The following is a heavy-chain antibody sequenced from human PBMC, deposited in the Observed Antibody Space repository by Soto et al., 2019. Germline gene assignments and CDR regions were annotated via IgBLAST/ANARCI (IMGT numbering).Heavy chain of an antibody. J-gene: IGHJ6*03. CDR3: ARGAGVRARYYYYYYYMDV. V-gene: IGHV4-34*01. CDR1: GGSFSGYY. CDR2: INHSGST. Sequence: SETLSLTCAVYGGSFSGYYWSWIRQPPGKGLEWIGEINHSGSTNYNPSLKSRVTISVDTSKNQFSLKLSSVTAADTAVYYCARGAGVRARYYYYYYYMDVWGKGTTVSVSS. D-gene: IGHD2-21*01.